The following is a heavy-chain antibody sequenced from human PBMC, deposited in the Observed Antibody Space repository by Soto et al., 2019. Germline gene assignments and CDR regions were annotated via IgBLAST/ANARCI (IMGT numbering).Heavy chain of an antibody. V-gene: IGHV4-4*07. J-gene: IGHJ5*02. CDR2: IYTSGNT. Sequence: SETLSLTCTVSGGSISTYYWNWIRQPAGKRLEWIGRIYTSGNTKYSASLKSRVTMSLDTSKRQFSLKLSSVTAADTAVYYCARETVAGTDNWFDPWGQGILVTVSS. D-gene: IGHD6-19*01. CDR3: ARETVAGTDNWFDP. CDR1: GGSISTYY.